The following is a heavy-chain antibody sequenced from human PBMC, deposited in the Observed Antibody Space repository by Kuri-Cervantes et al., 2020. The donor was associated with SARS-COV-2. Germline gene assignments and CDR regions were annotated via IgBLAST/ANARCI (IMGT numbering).Heavy chain of an antibody. J-gene: IGHJ5*02. V-gene: IGHV4-34*01. D-gene: IGHD3-3*01. CDR1: GGSFSGYY. CDR2: INHSGST. CDR3: ARGAYDFWSGYRQTWFDP. Sequence: GSLRLSCAVYGGSFSGYYWSWIRQPPGKGLEWIGEINHSGSTNYNPSLKSRVTLSVDTSKNQFSLKLSSVTAADTAVYYCARGAYDFWSGYRQTWFDPWGQGTLVTVSS.